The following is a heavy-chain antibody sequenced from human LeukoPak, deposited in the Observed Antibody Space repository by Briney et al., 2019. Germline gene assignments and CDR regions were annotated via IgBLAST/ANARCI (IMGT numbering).Heavy chain of an antibody. V-gene: IGHV3-23*01. CDR3: ARRAGAYSHPYDY. Sequence: GGSLRLSCAASGFTFSSYAMNWVRQAPGKGLEWVSAISGSGGSTYYADSVKGRFTISRDNSKNTLYLQMNSLRAEDTAVYYCARRAGAYSHPYDYWGQGTLVTVSS. CDR2: ISGSGGST. D-gene: IGHD4/OR15-4a*01. J-gene: IGHJ4*02. CDR1: GFTFSSYA.